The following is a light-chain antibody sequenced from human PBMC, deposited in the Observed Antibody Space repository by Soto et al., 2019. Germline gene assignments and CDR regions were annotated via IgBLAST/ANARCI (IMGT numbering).Light chain of an antibody. CDR2: AAS. CDR1: QGISNY. V-gene: IGKV1-27*01. CDR3: QSYASAPWA. J-gene: IGKJ1*01. Sequence: DIQMTQSPSSLSESVGDRVTITCRASQGISNYLAWYQQKSGKVPNLLIYAASTLRSGVPSRFSGSGSGTDFTLTISSLQPEDVATHYCQSYASAPWAFVQRTKV.